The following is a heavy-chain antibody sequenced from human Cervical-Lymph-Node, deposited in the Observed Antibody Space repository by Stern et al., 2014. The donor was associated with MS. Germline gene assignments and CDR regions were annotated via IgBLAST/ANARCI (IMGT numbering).Heavy chain of an antibody. J-gene: IGHJ4*02. CDR2: IIPMYGTA. CDR3: AREATAHSGTFDF. Sequence: VQLVGSGAEMKKPGSSVKVSCKASGGSFSSYAVNWVRQAPGQRPEWMGGIIPMYGTANYAQEFQGRLTLIADESTSTAYMELISLTSEDTAMYYCAREATAHSGTFDFWGQGTLVTVSS. CDR1: GGSFSSYA. D-gene: IGHD1-14*01. V-gene: IGHV1-69*01.